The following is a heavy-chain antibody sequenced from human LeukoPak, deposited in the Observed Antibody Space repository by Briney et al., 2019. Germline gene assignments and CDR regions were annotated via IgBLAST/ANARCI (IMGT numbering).Heavy chain of an antibody. Sequence: GGSLRLSCAASGFTVSSNYMSWVRQAPGKGLECVSVIYSGGSTYYADSVKGRLTISRDNSKNTLYLQMNSLRAEDTAVYYCARESASAHTPDWGQGTLVTVSS. J-gene: IGHJ4*02. CDR1: GFTVSSNY. CDR2: IYSGGST. CDR3: ARESASAHTPD. D-gene: IGHD6-6*01. V-gene: IGHV3-66*01.